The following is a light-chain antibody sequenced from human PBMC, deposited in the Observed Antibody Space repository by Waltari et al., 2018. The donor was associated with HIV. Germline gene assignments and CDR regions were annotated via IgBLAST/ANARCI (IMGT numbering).Light chain of an antibody. V-gene: IGKV3-20*01. J-gene: IGKJ2*01. CDR3: QQYGSPTYT. CDR2: GVS. Sequence: EIVLTQYPGPLSLSPGDRAPLSCRASQSLTNTFLAWYHQRPGQAPRLVRSGVSKRATGIPDRFSGRGSGTDFTLTISRLEPEDFAVYYCQQYGSPTYTFGQGTKVEIK. CDR1: QSLTNTF.